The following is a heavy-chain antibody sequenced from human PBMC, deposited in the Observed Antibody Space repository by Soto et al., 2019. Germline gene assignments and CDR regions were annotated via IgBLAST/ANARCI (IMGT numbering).Heavy chain of an antibody. CDR2: IYYSGNT. Sequence: PSETLSLTCTVSGGSISSSSNHWGWIRQPPGKGPEWIGNIYYSGNTNYNPSLKSRVTISVDTSKNQFSLRLSSVTAADTAVYYCARHTPGYSGYVRVNDAFDIWGQGTMVTVS. CDR1: GGSISSSSNH. D-gene: IGHD5-12*01. J-gene: IGHJ3*02. V-gene: IGHV4-39*01. CDR3: ARHTPGYSGYVRVNDAFDI.